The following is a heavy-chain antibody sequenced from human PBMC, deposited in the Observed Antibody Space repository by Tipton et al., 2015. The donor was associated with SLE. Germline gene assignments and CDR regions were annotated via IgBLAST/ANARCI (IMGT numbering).Heavy chain of an antibody. V-gene: IGHV4-31*03. CDR1: GDSITDSGYS. D-gene: IGHD1-26*01. J-gene: IGHJ5*02. Sequence: TLSLTCTVSGDSITDSGYSWNWVRQHPGAGLEWIGYIHHSGGTDYNPSLRSRVTISRDTSKNQFSLNVNSVTAADTAVYYCARQHSGGATDTWGQGTLVTVSS. CDR2: IHHSGGT. CDR3: ARQHSGGATDT.